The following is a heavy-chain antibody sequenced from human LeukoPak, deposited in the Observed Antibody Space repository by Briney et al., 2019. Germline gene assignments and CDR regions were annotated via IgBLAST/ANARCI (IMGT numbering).Heavy chain of an antibody. CDR1: GGSISSSNW. J-gene: IGHJ3*02. V-gene: IGHV4-39*01. Sequence: SETLSLTCAVSGGSISSSNWWSWVRQPPGKGLERIGSIYYSGGTYYNPSLKSRVTISVDTSKNQFSLKLSSVTAADTAVYYCARHWNVDWKGRGGAFDIWGQGIMVTVSS. CDR3: ARHWNVDWKGRGGAFDI. CDR2: IYYSGGT. D-gene: IGHD1-1*01.